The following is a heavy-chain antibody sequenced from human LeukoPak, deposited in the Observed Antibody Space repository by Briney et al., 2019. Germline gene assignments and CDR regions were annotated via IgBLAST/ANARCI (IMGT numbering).Heavy chain of an antibody. CDR1: GFTFSNYS. J-gene: IGHJ4*02. Sequence: GGSLRLSCAASGFTFSNYSMNWVRQAPGKGLEWVSSISSSSSYIYYADSVKGRFTISRDNAKNSLYLQMNSLRAEDTAVYYCARDTGAYDFWSGYLFDYWGQGTLVTVSS. CDR2: ISSSSSYI. CDR3: ARDTGAYDFWSGYLFDY. D-gene: IGHD3-3*01. V-gene: IGHV3-21*01.